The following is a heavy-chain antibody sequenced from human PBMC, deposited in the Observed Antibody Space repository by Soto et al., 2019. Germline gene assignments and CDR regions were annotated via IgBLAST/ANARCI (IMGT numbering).Heavy chain of an antibody. Sequence: SGGSLRLSCAASGFTVSSNYMSWVRQAPGKGLEWVSVIYSGGSTYYADSVKGRFTISRHNSNNTLYLQMNTLSSADTAVYYCARAFHYSFDYWGQGTLVTVSS. CDR1: GFTVSSNY. CDR3: ARAFHYSFDY. CDR2: IYSGGST. J-gene: IGHJ4*02. V-gene: IGHV3-53*01.